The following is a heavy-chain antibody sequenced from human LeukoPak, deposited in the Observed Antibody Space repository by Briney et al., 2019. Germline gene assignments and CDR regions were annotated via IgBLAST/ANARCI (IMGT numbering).Heavy chain of an antibody. CDR1: GFTFSSYA. V-gene: IGHV3-30*02. CDR3: PKDRGWLGVLGY. CDR2: IRYDGSNK. Sequence: PGGSLRLSCAASGFTFSSYAMSWVRQAPGKGLEWVAFIRYDGSNKYYADSVKGRFTISRDNSKNTLYLQMNSLRAEDTAVYYCPKDRGWLGVLGYWGQGTLVTVSS. J-gene: IGHJ4*02. D-gene: IGHD3-3*01.